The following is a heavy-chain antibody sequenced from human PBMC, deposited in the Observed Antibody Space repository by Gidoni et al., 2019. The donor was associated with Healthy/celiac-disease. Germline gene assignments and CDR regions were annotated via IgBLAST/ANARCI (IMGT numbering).Heavy chain of an antibody. CDR3: AKIGKRWIPQGQFDY. J-gene: IGHJ4*02. CDR1: GFTFSSYA. D-gene: IGHD2-2*03. Sequence: EVQLLESGGGLVQPGGSLRLSCAASGFTFSSYAMSWVRQAPGKGLGWVSAISGSGGSTYYADSVKGRFTISRDNSKNTLDLQMNSLRAEDTAVYYCAKIGKRWIPQGQFDYWGQGTLVTGSS. CDR2: ISGSGGST. V-gene: IGHV3-23*01.